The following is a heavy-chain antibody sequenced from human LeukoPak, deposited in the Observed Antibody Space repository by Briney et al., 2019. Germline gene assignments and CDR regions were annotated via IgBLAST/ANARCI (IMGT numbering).Heavy chain of an antibody. CDR2: ITSGSSTI. V-gene: IGHV3-48*01. J-gene: IGHJ4*02. Sequence: GGSLRLSCAVSGFTFSTYNMNWVRQAPGKGLEWLSYITSGSSTIYYADSVRGRFTISRDNAKNSLYLQMSSLRAEDTAVCHCVTDVSGSLGDWGQGTLVTVSS. CDR1: GFTFSTYN. D-gene: IGHD5-12*01. CDR3: VTDVSGSLGD.